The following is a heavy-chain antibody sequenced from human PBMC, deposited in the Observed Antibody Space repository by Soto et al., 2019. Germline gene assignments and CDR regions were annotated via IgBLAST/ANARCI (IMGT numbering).Heavy chain of an antibody. J-gene: IGHJ5*02. Sequence: ESGGGLIQPGGSLRLSCAASGFTVRSNFMTWVRQAPGKGLEWVSVIYTGGSTYYTDSVKGRFTISRDNSKNTLYLQMNSLRAEDTALYYCARGGPAYWFDPWGQGTLVTVSS. CDR3: ARGGPAYWFDP. CDR2: IYTGGST. V-gene: IGHV3-53*01. CDR1: GFTVRSNF. D-gene: IGHD2-2*01.